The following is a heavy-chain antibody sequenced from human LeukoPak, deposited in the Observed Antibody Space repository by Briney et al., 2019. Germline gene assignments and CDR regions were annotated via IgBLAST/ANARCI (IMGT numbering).Heavy chain of an antibody. CDR2: IYYSGST. J-gene: IGHJ3*02. Sequence: PSETLSLTRTVSGGSISSYYWSWIRQPPGKGLEWIGYIYYSGSTNYNPSLKSRVTISVDTSKNQFSLKLSSVTAADTAVYYCARDLTWGAFDIWGQGTMVTVSS. CDR3: ARDLTWGAFDI. D-gene: IGHD7-27*01. CDR1: GGSISSYY. V-gene: IGHV4-59*01.